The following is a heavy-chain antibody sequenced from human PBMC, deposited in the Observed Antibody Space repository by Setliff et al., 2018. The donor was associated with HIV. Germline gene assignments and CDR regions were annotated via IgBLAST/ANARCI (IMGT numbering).Heavy chain of an antibody. V-gene: IGHV3-30*07. Sequence: GGSLRLSCAASGFTFSTSVMHWVRQTPGKGLEWVALISNDGSDKQYGDSVTGRFTISRDNSKNTLYLQMNSLRVEDTAIYYCAISTRPYWGQGTLVTVSS. CDR3: AISTRPY. J-gene: IGHJ4*02. CDR2: ISNDGSDK. CDR1: GFTFSTSV. D-gene: IGHD6-6*01.